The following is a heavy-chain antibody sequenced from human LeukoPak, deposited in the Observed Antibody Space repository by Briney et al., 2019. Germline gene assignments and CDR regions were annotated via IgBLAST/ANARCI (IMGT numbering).Heavy chain of an antibody. CDR2: ISYSGGST. J-gene: IGHJ2*01. Sequence: GGSLRLSCAASGFTFSSYAMSWVRQAPGKGLEWVSFISYSGGSTYYADSVKGRFTISRDNSKNTLYLQMNSLRDEGTAVYYCAKVEYYDRTGHAFRPWYFDLWGRGTLVTVSS. CDR1: GFTFSSYA. D-gene: IGHD3-22*01. CDR3: AKVEYYDRTGHAFRPWYFDL. V-gene: IGHV3-23*01.